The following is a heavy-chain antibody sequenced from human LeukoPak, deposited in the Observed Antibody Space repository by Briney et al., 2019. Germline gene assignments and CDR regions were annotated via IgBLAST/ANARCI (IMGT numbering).Heavy chain of an antibody. Sequence: SETLSLTCTVSGGSVSNYYWSWIRQSPGKGLEWIGYIYYTETSYNPSLKSRVTISADTSKNQFSLKLSSVTAADTAVYYCARVRAARGGIAVAYFDYWGQGTLVAVSS. CDR2: IYYTET. D-gene: IGHD6-19*01. J-gene: IGHJ4*02. V-gene: IGHV4-59*02. CDR1: GGSVSNYY. CDR3: ARVRAARGGIAVAYFDY.